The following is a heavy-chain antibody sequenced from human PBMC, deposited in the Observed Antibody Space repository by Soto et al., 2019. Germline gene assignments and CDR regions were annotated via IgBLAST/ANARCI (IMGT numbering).Heavy chain of an antibody. CDR3: ASIEADLLNGFDP. D-gene: IGHD6-25*01. CDR2: IYYSGST. J-gene: IGHJ5*02. V-gene: IGHV4-59*01. CDR1: GGSITGSF. Sequence: VQLQESGPGLVKPSETLSLTCIVSGGSITGSFWTWIRQPPGKGLEWIGYIYYSGSTHYSPSFMSGVTVSVDTSKTQCPPTLTSVTSADSAVYSSASIEADLLNGFDPWGQGTLVTVSS.